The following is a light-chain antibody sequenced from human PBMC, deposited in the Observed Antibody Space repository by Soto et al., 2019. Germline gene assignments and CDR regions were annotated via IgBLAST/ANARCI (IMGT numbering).Light chain of an antibody. J-gene: IGLJ1*01. CDR1: SSNIGAGYD. Sequence: QSVLTQPPTVTVDPGQRVTISCTESSSNIGAGYDVHWYQQLPGTAPKLLIYGNSNRPSGVPDRFSGSKSGTSASLAITGLQAEDEADYYCQSYDSSLSGSNVFGTGTKVTVL. CDR3: QSYDSSLSGSNV. CDR2: GNS. V-gene: IGLV1-40*01.